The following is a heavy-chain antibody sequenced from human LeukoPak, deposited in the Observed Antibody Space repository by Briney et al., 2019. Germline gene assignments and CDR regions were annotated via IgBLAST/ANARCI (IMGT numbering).Heavy chain of an antibody. J-gene: IGHJ5*02. CDR1: GSIFTSYW. D-gene: IGHD5-18*01. Sequence: GASLQISCKGSGSIFTSYWIGWVRRLPGKGLEWMGIIYPGDSDTRYSPSFQGQVTISADKSISTAYLQWSSLKASDTAMYYCARRRGYSYGFVETSSTYHNWFDPWGQGTLVTVSS. CDR3: ARRRGYSYGFVETSSTYHNWFDP. CDR2: IYPGDSDT. V-gene: IGHV5-51*01.